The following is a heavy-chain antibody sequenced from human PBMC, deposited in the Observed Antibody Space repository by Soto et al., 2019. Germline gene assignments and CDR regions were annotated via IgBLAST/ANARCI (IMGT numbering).Heavy chain of an antibody. J-gene: IGHJ4*02. CDR2: IYYSGST. Sequence: QVQLQESGPGLVKPSETLSLTCTVSGGSISSYYWSWIRQPPGKGLEWIGYIYYSGSTNYNPSLKSRVTISVDTSKNQFSLKLSSVTAADTAVYYCARTSSSWQIDYWGQGTLVTVSS. CDR1: GGSISSYY. D-gene: IGHD6-13*01. CDR3: ARTSSSWQIDY. V-gene: IGHV4-59*01.